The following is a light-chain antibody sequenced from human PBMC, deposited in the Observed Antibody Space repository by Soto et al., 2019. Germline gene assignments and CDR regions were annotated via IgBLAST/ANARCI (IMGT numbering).Light chain of an antibody. CDR3: AAWDDSLSGVV. J-gene: IGLJ2*01. V-gene: IGLV1-47*01. CDR2: TNN. CDR1: TSNIGSNY. Sequence: QSVLTQPPSASGTPGQRVTNSCSGGTSNIGSNYVYWYQQLPGTAPKLLIYTNNERPSGVPDRFSGSKSGTSASLAITGLRSEDEADYYCAAWDDSLSGVVFGGATKLTVL.